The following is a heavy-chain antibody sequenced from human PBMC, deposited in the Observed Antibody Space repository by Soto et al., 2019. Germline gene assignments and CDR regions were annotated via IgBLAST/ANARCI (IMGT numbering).Heavy chain of an antibody. CDR3: ASGDIVVVPAARHHCDI. Sequence: QVQLVQSGAEVKKPGASVKVSCKASGYTFTSYAMHWVRQAPGQRLEWMGWINAGNGNKKYSQKFHGRVTITRDTSASTAYMELSSLRSEDTAVYYCASGDIVVVPAARHHCDIWGQGTMVTVS. CDR1: GYTFTSYA. D-gene: IGHD2-2*01. J-gene: IGHJ3*02. V-gene: IGHV1-3*01. CDR2: INAGNGNK.